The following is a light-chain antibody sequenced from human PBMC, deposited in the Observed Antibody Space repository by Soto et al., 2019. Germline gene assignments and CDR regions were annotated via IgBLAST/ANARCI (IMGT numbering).Light chain of an antibody. Sequence: QSALTQPPSASGSPGQSVTISCTGTSSDVGGYNYVSWYQQHPGKAPKLIIYEVTKRPSGVPDRFSGSKSGNTASLTVSGLQAEDEADYHCSSYADTAWVLGGGTKLTV. J-gene: IGLJ3*02. CDR2: EVT. CDR1: SSDVGGYNY. V-gene: IGLV2-8*01. CDR3: SSYADTAWV.